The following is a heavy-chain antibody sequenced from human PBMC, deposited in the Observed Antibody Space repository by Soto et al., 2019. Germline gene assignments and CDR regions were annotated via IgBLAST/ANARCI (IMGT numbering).Heavy chain of an antibody. D-gene: IGHD2-2*01. CDR3: AREECSSTRCYGFGRNWFDP. CDR1: GYTFTSYG. V-gene: IGHV1-18*01. J-gene: IGHJ5*02. Sequence: QVQLVQSGAEVKKPGASVKVSCKASGYTFTSYGISWVRQAPGQGLEWMGWISAYNGNTNYAQKLQGRVTMTTDTSTSTAYMELRSLRSDDTAVYYCAREECSSTRCYGFGRNWFDPWGQGTLVTVSS. CDR2: ISAYNGNT.